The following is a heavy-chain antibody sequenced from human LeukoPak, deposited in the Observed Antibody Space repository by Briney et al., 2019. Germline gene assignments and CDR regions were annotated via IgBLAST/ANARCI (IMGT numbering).Heavy chain of an antibody. CDR2: IYHSGTT. CDR1: GGSISSGGYS. V-gene: IGHV4-30-2*01. CDR3: ARADYGWSADY. Sequence: SETLSLTCTVSGGSISSGGYSWGWIRQPPGKGLEWIGYIYHSGTTYHNPSLKSRVTISVDRSKNQFSLNLRSVTAADTAVYYCARADYGWSADYWGQGTLVTVSS. D-gene: IGHD4/OR15-4a*01. J-gene: IGHJ4*02.